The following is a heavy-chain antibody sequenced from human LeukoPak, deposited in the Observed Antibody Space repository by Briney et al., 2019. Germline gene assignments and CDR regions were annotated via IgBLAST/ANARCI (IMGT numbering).Heavy chain of an antibody. CDR1: GGSISNYY. CDR3: ARAIAGAYFDY. V-gene: IGHV4-4*07. D-gene: IGHD6-13*01. CDR2: FHASESI. J-gene: IGHJ4*02. Sequence: SETLSLTCSASGGSISNYYWSWIRQPAGKGLEWIGSFHASESINYRPSLKSRVTMSVDTSKNQFSLKLSSVTAADTAVYYCARAIAGAYFDYWGQGTLVTVSS.